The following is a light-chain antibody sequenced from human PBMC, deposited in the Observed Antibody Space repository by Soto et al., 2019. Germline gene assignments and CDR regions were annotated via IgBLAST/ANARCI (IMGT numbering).Light chain of an antibody. CDR1: QSVSTN. Sequence: EIVMTQSPATLSVSPGERATLSCRASQSVSTNLAWYQQKPGQAPRLLIYAASVRATGIPARFSGSGSGTEXTXXXXXXXXXDFAVYXXXXXEKRPPNLSFGGGTKVEIK. J-gene: IGKJ4*01. CDR3: XXXEKRPPNLS. V-gene: IGKV3-15*01. CDR2: AAS.